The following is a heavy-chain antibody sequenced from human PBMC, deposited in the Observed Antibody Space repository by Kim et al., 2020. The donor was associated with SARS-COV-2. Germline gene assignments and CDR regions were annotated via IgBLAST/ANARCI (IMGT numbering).Heavy chain of an antibody. V-gene: IGHV3-11*05. D-gene: IGHD6-6*01. CDR1: GFTFSDYY. J-gene: IGHJ6*02. CDR2: ISSSSSYT. Sequence: GGSLRLSCAASGFTFSDYYMSWIRQAPGKGLEWVSYISSSSSYTNYADSVKGRFTISRDNAKNSLYLQMNSLRAEDTAVYYCARDWRYSSSNYYYYGMDVWGQGTTVTVSS. CDR3: ARDWRYSSSNYYYYGMDV.